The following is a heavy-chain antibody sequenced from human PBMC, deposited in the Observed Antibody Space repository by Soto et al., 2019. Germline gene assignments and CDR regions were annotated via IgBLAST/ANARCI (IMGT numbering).Heavy chain of an antibody. CDR1: GGSFSGYY. V-gene: IGHV4-34*01. Sequence: PSETLSLTCAVYGGSFSGYYWSWIRQPPGKGLEWIGEINHSGSTNYNPSLKSRVTISVDTSKNQFSLKLSSVTAADTAVYYCARGGVHGDSYGMWWFDPWGQGTLVTVSS. J-gene: IGHJ5*02. D-gene: IGHD5-18*01. CDR2: INHSGST. CDR3: ARGGVHGDSYGMWWFDP.